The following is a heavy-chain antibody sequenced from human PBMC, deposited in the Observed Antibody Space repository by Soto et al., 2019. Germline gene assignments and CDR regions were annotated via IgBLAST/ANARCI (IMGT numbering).Heavy chain of an antibody. D-gene: IGHD4-17*01. CDR1: GGTFSSYA. Sequence: SVKVSCKASGGTFSSYAISCVRQAPGQGLEWMGGIIPIFGTANYAQKFQGRVTITADESTSTAYMELSSLRSEDTAVYYCARGSVYGDYTPFDYWGQGTLVTVSS. V-gene: IGHV1-69*13. CDR3: ARGSVYGDYTPFDY. J-gene: IGHJ4*02. CDR2: IIPIFGTA.